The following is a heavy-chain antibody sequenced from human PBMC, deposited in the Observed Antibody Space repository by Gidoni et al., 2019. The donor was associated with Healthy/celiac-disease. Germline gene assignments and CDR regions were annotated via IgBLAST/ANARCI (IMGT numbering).Heavy chain of an antibody. CDR1: GGSISRGSYY. Sequence: QVQLQESGPGLVKPSQTLSLTCTVSGGSISRGSYYCSWLRQPAGKGLEWIGRMYTSGSTNCSPSLKSRVTISVDTSKNQFALKLSSVTAADTAVYYWARDPRENGGSGWYNGYYYCGMDVWGQGTTVTVSS. D-gene: IGHD6-19*01. CDR2: MYTSGST. J-gene: IGHJ6*02. V-gene: IGHV4-61*02. CDR3: ARDPRENGGSGWYNGYYYCGMDV.